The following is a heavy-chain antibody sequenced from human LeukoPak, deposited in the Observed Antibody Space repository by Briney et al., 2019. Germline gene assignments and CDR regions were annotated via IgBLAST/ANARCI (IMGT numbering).Heavy chain of an antibody. CDR2: IYYSGST. J-gene: IGHJ6*03. V-gene: IGHV4-59*12. Sequence: SETLSLTCTVSGGSISSYYWSWIRQPPGKGLEWIGYIYYSGSTNYNPSLKSRVTISVDTSKNQFSLKLSSVTAADTAVYYCARVLTYDSSGYYLGFYYYYYYMDVWGKGTTVTVSS. CDR3: ARVLTYDSSGYYLGFYYYYYYMDV. D-gene: IGHD3-22*01. CDR1: GGSISSYY.